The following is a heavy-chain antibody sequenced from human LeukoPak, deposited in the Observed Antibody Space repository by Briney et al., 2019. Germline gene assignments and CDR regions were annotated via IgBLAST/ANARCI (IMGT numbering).Heavy chain of an antibody. CDR1: GFTFDDYA. CDR2: ISGSGGST. Sequence: QPGRSLRLCCAASGFTFDDYAMHWVRQAPGKGLEWVSGISGSGGSTYYADSVKGRFTISRDNSKNTLYLQMNSLRAEDTAVYYCAPRGGYYDSSGYPTSTPYYFDYWGQGTLFTVSS. D-gene: IGHD3-22*01. CDR3: APRGGYYDSSGYPTSTPYYFDY. V-gene: IGHV3-23*01. J-gene: IGHJ4*02.